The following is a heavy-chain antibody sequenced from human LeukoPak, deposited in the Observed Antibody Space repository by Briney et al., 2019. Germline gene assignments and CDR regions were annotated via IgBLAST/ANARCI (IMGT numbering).Heavy chain of an antibody. D-gene: IGHD3-22*01. CDR2: ISGGGGST. J-gene: IGHJ4*02. CDR3: ATHYYDSSGYCSPDY. CDR1: GFTFTSYS. V-gene: IGHV3-23*01. Sequence: GGSLRLSCAASGFTFTSYSMNWVRQAPGKGLEWVSTISGGGGSTYYADSVKGRFTISRDNSKNTLYLQMNSLRAEDTAVYYCATHYYDSSGYCSPDYWGQGTLVTVSS.